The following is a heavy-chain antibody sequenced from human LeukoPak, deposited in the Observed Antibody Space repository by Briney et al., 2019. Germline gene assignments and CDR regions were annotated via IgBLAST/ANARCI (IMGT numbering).Heavy chain of an antibody. CDR2: IKNDGSIT. V-gene: IGHV3-74*01. CDR1: GFILSSYW. J-gene: IGHJ3*02. CDR3: ARPSSGAYHI. D-gene: IGHD6-19*01. Sequence: GGSLRLSCAASGFILSSYWMHWVRQAPGKGLVWVSRIKNDGSITDYADSVKGRFTISRDNAKNMLYLQMNNLRAEDTAVYYCARPSSGAYHIWGQGTMVTVSS.